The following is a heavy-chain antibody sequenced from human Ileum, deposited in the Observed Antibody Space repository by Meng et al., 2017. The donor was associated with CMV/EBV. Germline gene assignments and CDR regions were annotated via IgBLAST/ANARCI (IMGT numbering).Heavy chain of an antibody. V-gene: IGHV3-30*02. D-gene: IGHD3-10*01. J-gene: IGHJ4*02. CDR2: IRSDGRIT. Sequence: GQWGGLGVGVVQPGGSLRLSCAASGFTFNNHGMHWVRQAPGKGLEWVSFIRSDGRITYYVDSVKGRFSISRDNSRNTLYLEMNSLRHEDTAVYFCAKDVSGSGLWGQGTLVTVSS. CDR3: AKDVSGSGL. CDR1: GFTFNNHG.